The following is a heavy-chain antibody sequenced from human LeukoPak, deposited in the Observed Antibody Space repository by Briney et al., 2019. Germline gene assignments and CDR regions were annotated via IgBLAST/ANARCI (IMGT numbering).Heavy chain of an antibody. CDR1: GYSISSGYY. CDR2: IYHSGST. D-gene: IGHD5-24*01. Sequence: SETLSLTCTVSGYSISSGYYWGWIRQPPGKGLEWIGSIYHSGSTYYNPSLKSRVTISVDTSKNQFSLKLSSVTAADTAVYYCARVMRDGYNFPARWYFDLWGRGTLVTVSS. CDR3: ARVMRDGYNFPARWYFDL. V-gene: IGHV4-38-2*02. J-gene: IGHJ2*01.